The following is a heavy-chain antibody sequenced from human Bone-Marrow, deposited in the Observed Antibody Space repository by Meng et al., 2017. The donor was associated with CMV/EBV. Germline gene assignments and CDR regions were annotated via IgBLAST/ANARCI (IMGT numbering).Heavy chain of an antibody. J-gene: IGHJ6*01. V-gene: IGHV1-8*02. CDR2: MNPNSGNT. Sequence: ASVKVSCKASGYTFTGYYIHWVRQAPGQGLEWMGWMNPNSGNTGYAQKCQGRVTMTRNTSISTAYMELSSLRSEDTAVYYCASYYHYSMDVWGQGTTVTVSS. CDR1: GYTFTGYY. CDR3: ASYYHYSMDV.